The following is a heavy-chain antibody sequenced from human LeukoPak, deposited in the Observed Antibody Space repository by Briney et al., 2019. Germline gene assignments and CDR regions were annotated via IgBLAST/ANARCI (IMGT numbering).Heavy chain of an antibody. CDR1: GYSISSGYY. Sequence: PSETLSLTCAVSGYSISSGYYWGWIRQPPGKGLEWIGSIYHSGSTYYNPSLKSRVTISVDTSKKQFSLKLSSVTAADTAVYYCARRENRGWFDPWGQGTLVTVSS. CDR2: IYHSGST. J-gene: IGHJ5*02. D-gene: IGHD3-10*01. CDR3: ARRENRGWFDP. V-gene: IGHV4-38-2*01.